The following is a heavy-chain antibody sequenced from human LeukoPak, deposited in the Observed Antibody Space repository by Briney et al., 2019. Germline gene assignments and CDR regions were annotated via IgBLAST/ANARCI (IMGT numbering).Heavy chain of an antibody. J-gene: IGHJ4*02. CDR1: GFTFDDYA. D-gene: IGHD3-10*01. CDR3: AKDPGGYYGSGSYYSYFDY. Sequence: GRSLRLSCAASGFTFDDYAMHWVRHAPGKGLEWVSGISWNSGSIGYADSVKGRFTISRDNAKNSLYLQMNSLRAEDTALYYCAKDPGGYYGSGSYYSYFDYWGQGTLVTVSS. V-gene: IGHV3-9*01. CDR2: ISWNSGSI.